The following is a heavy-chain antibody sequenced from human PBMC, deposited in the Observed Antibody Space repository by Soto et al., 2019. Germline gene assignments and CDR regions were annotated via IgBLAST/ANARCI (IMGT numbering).Heavy chain of an antibody. Sequence: RLSCTASGFSFSTHAMSWVRQAPGKGLEWVSSISSGGTTTFYAASVEGRFTISRDKSKNTLYLQMNSLRADDTAVYYCAREGGSIGGWFGRKFDSWGQGTQVTGSS. D-gene: IGHD6-19*01. CDR2: ISSGGTTT. CDR1: GFSFSTHA. J-gene: IGHJ4*02. CDR3: AREGGSIGGWFGRKFDS. V-gene: IGHV3-23*01.